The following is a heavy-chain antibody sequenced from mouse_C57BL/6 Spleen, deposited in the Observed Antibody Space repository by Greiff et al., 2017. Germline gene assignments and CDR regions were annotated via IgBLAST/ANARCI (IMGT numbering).Heavy chain of an antibody. J-gene: IGHJ1*03. CDR1: GFNITGYY. CDR3: ARDGSSRHWYFDV. D-gene: IGHD1-1*01. CDR2: IFPGGGET. V-gene: IGHV14-2*01. Sequence: EVQLQQSGAELVKPGASVKLSCTASGFNITGYYMHWVKQRTEQGLEWIGRIFPGGGETKYAPKFQGKATITADTSSNTAYLQLSSLTSEDTAVYYCARDGSSRHWYFDVWGTGTTVTVSS.